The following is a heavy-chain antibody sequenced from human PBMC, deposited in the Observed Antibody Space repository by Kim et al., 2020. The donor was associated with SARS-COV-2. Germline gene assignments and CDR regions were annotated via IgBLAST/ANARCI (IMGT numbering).Heavy chain of an antibody. D-gene: IGHD6-13*01. CDR2: IYSGGST. CDR1: GFTVSSNY. J-gene: IGHJ4*02. V-gene: IGHV3-66*01. CDR3: ARLWGGAAAGRDFDY. Sequence: GGSLRLSCAASGFTVSSNYMSWVRQAPGKGLEWVSVIYSGGSTYYADSVKGRFTISRDNSMNTLYLQMNSLRAEYTAVYYCARLWGGAAAGRDFDYWGQGTLVTVSS.